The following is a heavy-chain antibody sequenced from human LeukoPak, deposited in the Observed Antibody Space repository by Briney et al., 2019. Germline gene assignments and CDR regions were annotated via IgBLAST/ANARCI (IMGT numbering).Heavy chain of an antibody. CDR1: GGSISSGDYY. V-gene: IGHV4-30-4*08. Sequence: SETLSLTCTVSGGSISSGDYYWSWIRQPPGKGLEWIGYIYYSGSANYNPSLKSRVTISVDTSKNQFSLKLSSVTAADTAVYYCARTSTYYDFWSGYRDFDYWGQGTLVTVSS. CDR3: ARTSTYYDFWSGYRDFDY. J-gene: IGHJ4*02. CDR2: IYYSGSA. D-gene: IGHD3-3*01.